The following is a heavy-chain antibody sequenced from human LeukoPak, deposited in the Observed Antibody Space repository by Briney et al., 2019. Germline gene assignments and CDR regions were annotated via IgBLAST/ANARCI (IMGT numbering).Heavy chain of an antibody. CDR1: GFNFNDKA. J-gene: IGHJ4*02. V-gene: IGHV3-9*01. CDR2: ISWNSDFI. CDR3: AKTPNSSGRSSFDY. Sequence: GGSLRLSCVASGFNFNDKAMHWVRQAPGKGLEWVSRISWNSDFIDYADSVKGRFTVSRDNAKTSLYLQMNSVRDEDTAFYYCAKTPNSSGRSSFDYWGQGTLVTVSS. D-gene: IGHD6-19*01.